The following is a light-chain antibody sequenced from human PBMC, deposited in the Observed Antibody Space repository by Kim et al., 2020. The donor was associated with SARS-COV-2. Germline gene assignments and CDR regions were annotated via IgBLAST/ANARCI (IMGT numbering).Light chain of an antibody. J-gene: IGLJ3*02. CDR1: NSDVGRYNY. CDR2: DVS. V-gene: IGLV2-14*03. Sequence: QSALTQPASVSGSPGQSITISCTGSNSDVGRYNYVSWYQQHPGKGPNLIIHDVSQRPSGISNRFSGSKSGNTASLTISGLQVEDEADYYCSSYSSNGVWLFGGGTQLTVL. CDR3: SSYSSNGVWL.